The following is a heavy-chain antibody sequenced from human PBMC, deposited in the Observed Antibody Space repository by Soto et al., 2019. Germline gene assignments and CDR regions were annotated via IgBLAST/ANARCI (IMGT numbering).Heavy chain of an antibody. D-gene: IGHD6-13*01. J-gene: IGHJ6*03. V-gene: IGHV4-59*01. CDR3: ARLYSSSWNYYHYYMDV. CDR1: GGSISSYY. CDR2: IYYSGST. Sequence: SETLSLTCTVSGGSISSYYWSWIRQPPGKGLEWIGYIYYSGSTNHNPSLKSRVTIPVDTSKNQFSLKLSSVTAADTAVYYCARLYSSSWNYYHYYMDVWGKGTTVTVSS.